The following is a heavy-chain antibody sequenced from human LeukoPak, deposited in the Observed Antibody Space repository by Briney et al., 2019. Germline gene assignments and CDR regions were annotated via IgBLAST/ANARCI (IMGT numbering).Heavy chain of an antibody. D-gene: IGHD2-15*01. CDR2: IYYSGST. J-gene: IGHJ5*02. CDR1: GGSISSGGYY. Sequence: SETLSLTCTVSGGSISSGGYYWSWIRQHPGTGLEWIGYIYYSGSTYYNPSLKSRVTISVDTSKNQFSLKLSSVTAADTAVYYCASTIVVAESAYWFDPGAREPWSPSPQ. V-gene: IGHV4-31*03. CDR3: ASTIVVAESAYWFDP.